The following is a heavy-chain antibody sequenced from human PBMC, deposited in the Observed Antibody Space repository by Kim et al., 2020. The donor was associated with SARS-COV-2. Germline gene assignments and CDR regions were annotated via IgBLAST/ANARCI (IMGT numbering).Heavy chain of an antibody. Sequence: GGSLRLSCVASGFTFSNYAMSWVRQAPGKGLEWVSVIGSIGDDIHYSDSVTGRFTVSRDNSQNTLHLQMDSLRVEDTAVYYCARRSRYYGMDVWGQGTTVTVSS. CDR1: GFTFSNYA. CDR3: ARRSRYYGMDV. J-gene: IGHJ6*02. V-gene: IGHV3-23*01. CDR2: IGSIGDDI. D-gene: IGHD6-13*01.